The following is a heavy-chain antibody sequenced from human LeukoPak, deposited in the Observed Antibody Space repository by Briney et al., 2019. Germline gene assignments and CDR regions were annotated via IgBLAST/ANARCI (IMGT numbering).Heavy chain of an antibody. J-gene: IGHJ3*02. CDR1: GFTFDDYA. Sequence: GGSLRLSCAASGFTFDDYAMHWVRQVPGKGLEWVSGISWNSGSIGYADSVKGRFTISRDNAKNSLYLQMNSLRAEDTALYYCAKDLHGSGSDAFDIWGQGTMVTVSS. CDR3: AKDLHGSGSDAFDI. CDR2: ISWNSGSI. D-gene: IGHD3-10*01. V-gene: IGHV3-9*01.